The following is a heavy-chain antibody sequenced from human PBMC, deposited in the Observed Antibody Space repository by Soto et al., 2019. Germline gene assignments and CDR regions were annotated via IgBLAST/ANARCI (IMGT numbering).Heavy chain of an antibody. CDR2: ISYDGNNK. J-gene: IGHJ4*02. CDR1: GFTFSSYA. Sequence: PGGSLRLSCAASGFTFSSYAMHWVRQAPGKGLEWVAVISYDGNNKYYADSVKGRFTISRDNSKNTLYLQMNSLRAEDTAVYYCARGLRGGYSGYEHGYWGQGTLVTVSS. CDR3: ARGLRGGYSGYEHGY. D-gene: IGHD5-12*01. V-gene: IGHV3-30-3*01.